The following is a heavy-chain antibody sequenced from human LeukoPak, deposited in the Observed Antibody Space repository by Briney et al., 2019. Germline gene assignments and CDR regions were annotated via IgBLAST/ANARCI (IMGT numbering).Heavy chain of an antibody. D-gene: IGHD2-2*01. CDR2: ISYDGNSK. J-gene: IGHJ4*02. V-gene: IGHV3-30-3*01. CDR3: ARAMVVVVPAAM. Sequence: GGSLRLSCAASEFTFSNYAMHWVRQAPGKGLAWVAVISYDGNSKSYANSVKGRFTISRDNSKNTLYLQINSLRPDDTAVYYCARAMVVVVPAAMWGQATLVTVSS. CDR1: EFTFSNYA.